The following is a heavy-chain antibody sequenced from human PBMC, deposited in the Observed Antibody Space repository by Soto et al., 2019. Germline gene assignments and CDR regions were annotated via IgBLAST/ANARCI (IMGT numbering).Heavy chain of an antibody. CDR3: GRLEGLATISYYFDY. J-gene: IGHJ4*02. D-gene: IGHD3-9*01. CDR2: IYYGGST. Sequence: SETLSLTCSVSGGSFSSSSYYWGWIRQPPGKGLEWIGSIYYGGSTYYNPSLKSRVTISVDTSKIHFSLNLSSVTAADTAVYYCGRLEGLATISYYFDYWGQGALVTVSS. CDR1: GGSFSSSSYY. V-gene: IGHV4-39*01.